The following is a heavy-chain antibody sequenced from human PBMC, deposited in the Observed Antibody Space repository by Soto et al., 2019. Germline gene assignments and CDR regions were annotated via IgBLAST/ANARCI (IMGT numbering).Heavy chain of an antibody. CDR1: GFTFTSSA. D-gene: IGHD3-22*01. J-gene: IGHJ4*02. Sequence: SVQVSCKASGFTFTSSAVQWVRHARGQRLEWIGWIVVGSGNTNYAQKFQERVTITRDMSTSTAYMELSSLRSEDTAVYYCAAAFYDSSGYLLFDDWGQGTLVTVSS. CDR3: AAAFYDSSGYLLFDD. CDR2: IVVGSGNT. V-gene: IGHV1-58*01.